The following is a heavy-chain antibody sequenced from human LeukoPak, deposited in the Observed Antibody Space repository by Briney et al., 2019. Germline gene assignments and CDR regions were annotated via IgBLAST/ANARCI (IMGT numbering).Heavy chain of an antibody. CDR3: ARESPTTVTYFDY. J-gene: IGHJ4*02. D-gene: IGHD4-17*01. Sequence: GGSLRLSCAASGLTVMSSHMTWVRQAPGKELEWVSVTYSGGTTSYADSVKDRFTSSRDNSKNTHYLQMNSLRVEDTAVYYCARESPTTVTYFDYWGQGTLVTVSS. CDR2: TYSGGTT. V-gene: IGHV3-66*01. CDR1: GLTVMSSH.